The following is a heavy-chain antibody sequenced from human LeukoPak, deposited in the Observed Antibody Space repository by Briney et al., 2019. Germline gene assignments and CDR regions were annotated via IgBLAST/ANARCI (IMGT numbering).Heavy chain of an antibody. D-gene: IGHD2-2*01. CDR2: IYRSGST. V-gene: IGHV4-38-2*02. J-gene: IGHJ6*03. CDR3: ARGDCSSTICYSPMDV. Sequence: SETLSLTCTVSGYSISSGYYWVWIRQPPGKGLEWIGSIYRSGSTNYNPSLKSRVTISVDTSKNQFSLKVSSVTAADTAVYYCARGDCSSTICYSPMDVWGKGTTVTVSS. CDR1: GYSISSGYY.